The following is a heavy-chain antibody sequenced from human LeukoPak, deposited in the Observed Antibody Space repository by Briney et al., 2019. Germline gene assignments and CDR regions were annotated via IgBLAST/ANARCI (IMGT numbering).Heavy chain of an antibody. CDR1: GGSISSSSYY. CDR3: AREEHGSYYYMDV. V-gene: IGHV4-31*03. Sequence: SETLSFTCTVSGGSISSSSYYWGWIRRPPGKGLEWIGYIYYSGSTYYNPSLKSRVTISVDTSKNQFSLKLSPVTAADTAVYYCAREEHGSYYYMDVWGKGTTVTVSS. D-gene: IGHD1-26*01. J-gene: IGHJ6*03. CDR2: IYYSGST.